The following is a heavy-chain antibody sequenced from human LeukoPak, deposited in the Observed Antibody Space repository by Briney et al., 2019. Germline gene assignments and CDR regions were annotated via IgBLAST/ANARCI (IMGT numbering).Heavy chain of an antibody. J-gene: IGHJ5*02. D-gene: IGHD2/OR15-2a*01. V-gene: IGHV5-51*01. CDR2: IYPGDSDT. CDR3: ARLSFSKAPNWFDP. CDR1: AYSFTSYW. Sequence: SGESLKISCKGSAYSFTSYWIAWVRQMPGQGLEWMGIIYPGDSDTRYSPSFQGQVTISADKSISTAYLQWSSLKASDTAMYYCARLSFSKAPNWFDPWGQGTLVTVSS.